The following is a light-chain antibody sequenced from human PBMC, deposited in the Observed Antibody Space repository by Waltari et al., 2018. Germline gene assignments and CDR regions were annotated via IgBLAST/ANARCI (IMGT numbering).Light chain of an antibody. V-gene: IGLV2-14*01. Sequence: QSALTQPASVSGSPGQSITISCTGTSSDVGGYNYVSWYQQYPGKAPKLMIYEVTKRPSGVSNRFSGSRSANTASLTISGLQAEDEADYFCRSYRSTTSLGVFGGGTKLTVL. CDR2: EVT. J-gene: IGLJ2*01. CDR3: RSYRSTTSLGV. CDR1: SSDVGGYNY.